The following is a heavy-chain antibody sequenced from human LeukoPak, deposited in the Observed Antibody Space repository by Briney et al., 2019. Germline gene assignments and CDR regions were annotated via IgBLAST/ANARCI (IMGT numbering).Heavy chain of an antibody. V-gene: IGHV3-23*01. CDR2: ISGSGDST. Sequence: GGSLRLSCAASGFTFGSYAMSWVRQAPGKGLEWVSAISGSGDSTFYADSVKGRFTISRDNSRNTLYLQMSSLRAEDSAIYYCAKDLYCSSSTCYNFDCWGQGTLVTVSS. D-gene: IGHD2-2*02. J-gene: IGHJ4*02. CDR1: GFTFGSYA. CDR3: AKDLYCSSSTCYNFDC.